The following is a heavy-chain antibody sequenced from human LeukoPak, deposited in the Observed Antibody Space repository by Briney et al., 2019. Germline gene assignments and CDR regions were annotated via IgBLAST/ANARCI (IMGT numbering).Heavy chain of an antibody. Sequence: PGGSLRLSCAASGFTFSSYAMSWVRHAPGKGLEWVSAISGSGGSTYYADSVKGRFTISRDNSKNTLYLQMNSLRAEDTAVYYCAKLWVMITFGGVIDIEAPGSSGDYWGQGTLVTVSS. V-gene: IGHV3-23*01. J-gene: IGHJ4*02. CDR3: AKLWVMITFGGVIDIEAPGSSGDY. D-gene: IGHD3-16*02. CDR1: GFTFSSYA. CDR2: ISGSGGST.